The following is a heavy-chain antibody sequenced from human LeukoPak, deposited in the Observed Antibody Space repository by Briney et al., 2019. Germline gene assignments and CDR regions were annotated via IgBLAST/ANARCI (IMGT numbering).Heavy chain of an antibody. V-gene: IGHV4-61*02. CDR3: VAVVVPAAVDY. CDR1: GGSISSGSYY. Sequence: SETLSLTCTVSGGSISSGSYYWSWIRQPAGKGLEWIGRIYTNGNTDYSPSLKSRVTISVDTSKNQFSLKLSSVTAADTAVYYCVAVVVPAAVDYWGQGALVTVSS. J-gene: IGHJ4*02. CDR2: IYTNGNT. D-gene: IGHD2-2*01.